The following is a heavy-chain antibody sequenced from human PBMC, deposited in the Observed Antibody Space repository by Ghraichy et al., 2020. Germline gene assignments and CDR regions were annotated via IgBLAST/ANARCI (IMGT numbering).Heavy chain of an antibody. J-gene: IGHJ4*02. Sequence: GGSLRLSCAASGFTFSSYAMSWVRQAPGEGLEWVSNINGGTGYIYYLDSVSGRFTISRDNSKNTVYLQMNSLRAEDTAIYYCAKGHWDNGGTIDYWGQGTLVTVSS. D-gene: IGHD4-23*01. CDR2: INGGTGYI. CDR3: AKGHWDNGGTIDY. V-gene: IGHV3-23*01. CDR1: GFTFSSYA.